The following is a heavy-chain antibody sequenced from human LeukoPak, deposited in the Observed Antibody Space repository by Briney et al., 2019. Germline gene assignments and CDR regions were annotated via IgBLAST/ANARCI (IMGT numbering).Heavy chain of an antibody. Sequence: SETLSLTCAVYGGSFSGYYWNWIRQPPGKGLESIGETNHSGSTNYNPSLKSRVTISVDTSKNQFSLKLSSVTAADTAVYYCARGLLLWFGEPPGFDLWGRGTLVTVSS. J-gene: IGHJ2*01. V-gene: IGHV4-34*01. CDR3: ARGLLLWFGEPPGFDL. CDR2: TNHSGST. CDR1: GGSFSGYY. D-gene: IGHD3-10*01.